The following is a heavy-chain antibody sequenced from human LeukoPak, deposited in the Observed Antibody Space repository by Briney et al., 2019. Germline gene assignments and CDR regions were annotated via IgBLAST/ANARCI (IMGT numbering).Heavy chain of an antibody. Sequence: SVKVSCKASGYTFTSYAMNWVRQAPGQGLEWMGGIIPIFGTANYAQKFQGRVTITADESTSTAYMELSSLRSEDTAVYYCASSHVDYYYYYMDVWGKGTTVTVSS. CDR1: GYTFTSYA. CDR2: IIPIFGTA. CDR3: ASSHVDYYYYYMDV. D-gene: IGHD3-16*01. J-gene: IGHJ6*03. V-gene: IGHV1-69*13.